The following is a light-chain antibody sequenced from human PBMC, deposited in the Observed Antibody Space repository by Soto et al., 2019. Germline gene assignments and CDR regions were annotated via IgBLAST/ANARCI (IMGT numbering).Light chain of an antibody. CDR1: SSDVGGYNY. CDR3: SSYTSSSTL. V-gene: IGLV2-14*03. J-gene: IGLJ2*01. Sequence: QSVLTQPASVSGSPGQSITISCTGTSSDVGGYNYVSWYQQHPGKAPKLIIYDVSDRPSGVSDRFSGSKSGNMASLTISGLQAEDEADYHCSSYTSSSTLFGGGTKLTVL. CDR2: DVS.